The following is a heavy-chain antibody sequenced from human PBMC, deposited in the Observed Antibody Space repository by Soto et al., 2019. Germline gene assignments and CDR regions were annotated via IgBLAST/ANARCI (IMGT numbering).Heavy chain of an antibody. CDR3: ARLAYCGGDCYPGWFDP. D-gene: IGHD2-21*02. CDR1: GGSISSGGYY. Sequence: KASETLSLTYTVSGGSISSGGYYWSWIRQHPGKGLEWIGYIYYSGSTYYNPSLKSRVTISVDTSKNQFSLKLSSVTAADTAVYYCARLAYCGGDCYPGWFDPWGQGTLVTVSS. V-gene: IGHV4-31*03. J-gene: IGHJ5*02. CDR2: IYYSGST.